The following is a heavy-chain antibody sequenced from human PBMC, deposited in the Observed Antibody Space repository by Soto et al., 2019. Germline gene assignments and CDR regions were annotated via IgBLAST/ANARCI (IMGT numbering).Heavy chain of an antibody. J-gene: IGHJ5*02. CDR1: GGSISSSNW. CDR2: IYHSGST. Sequence: PSETLSLTCAVSGGSISSSNWWSWVRQPPGKGLEWIGEIYHSGSTNYNPSLKSRVTISVDKSKNQFSLKLSSVTAADTAVYYCARVEQHRKDNWFDPWGQGALVTVSS. CDR3: ARVEQHRKDNWFDP. V-gene: IGHV4-4*02. D-gene: IGHD6-13*01.